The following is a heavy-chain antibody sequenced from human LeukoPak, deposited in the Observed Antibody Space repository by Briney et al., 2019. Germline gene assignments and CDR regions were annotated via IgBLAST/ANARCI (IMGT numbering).Heavy chain of an antibody. Sequence: PGGSLRLSCAASGFTFSSYNMNWVRQAPGKGLEWVSFISSSSSHIYYADSVQGRFTISRDNSKNTLYLEMNSLRAEDTALYYCANEVRPNDYWGQGTLVTVSS. V-gene: IGHV3-21*04. D-gene: IGHD1-1*01. CDR2: ISSSSSHI. CDR3: ANEVRPNDY. J-gene: IGHJ4*02. CDR1: GFTFSSYN.